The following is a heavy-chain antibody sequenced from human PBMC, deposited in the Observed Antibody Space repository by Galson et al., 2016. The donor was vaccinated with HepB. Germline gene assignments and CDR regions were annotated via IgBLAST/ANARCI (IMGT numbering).Heavy chain of an antibody. CDR3: ARDGGSGWSRLW. V-gene: IGHV1-46*01. CDR1: GYTFTSYN. J-gene: IGHJ4*02. CDR2: INPSGGST. D-gene: IGHD6-19*01. Sequence: SVKVSCKASGYTFTSYNVHWVRQAPGHGLEWMGIINPSGGSTSYAQKFQGRVTMTRDTSASTAYMELSSLRSEDTAVCYCARDGGSGWSRLWWGQGTLVAVSS.